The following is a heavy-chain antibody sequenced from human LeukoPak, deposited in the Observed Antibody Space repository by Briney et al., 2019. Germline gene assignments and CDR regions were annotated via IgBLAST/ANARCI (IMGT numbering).Heavy chain of an antibody. Sequence: GGSLRLSCAASGFTFSSYSMNWVRQAPGKGLEWVSSISSSSSYIYYADSVKGRFTISRDNAKNSLYLQMNSLRAEDTAVYYCERDFEQQLVPSFDYWGQGTLVTVSS. CDR1: GFTFSSYS. D-gene: IGHD6-13*01. CDR3: ERDFEQQLVPSFDY. V-gene: IGHV3-21*01. CDR2: ISSSSSYI. J-gene: IGHJ4*02.